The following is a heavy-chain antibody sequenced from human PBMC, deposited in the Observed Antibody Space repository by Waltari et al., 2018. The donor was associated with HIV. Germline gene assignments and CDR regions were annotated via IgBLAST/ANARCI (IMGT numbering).Heavy chain of an antibody. V-gene: IGHV4-59*01. Sequence: QVQLQESGPGLVKPSETLSLTCSVSGCSISSYYWSWIRQPPGKGLEWIGYIYYSGSTNYNPSLKSRVTMAVDTSKNQFSRKLSSMTAADRAVYYCARERTPYGMDVWGQGTTVSVSS. CDR1: GCSISSYY. D-gene: IGHD2-15*01. CDR2: IYYSGST. J-gene: IGHJ6*02. CDR3: ARERTPYGMDV.